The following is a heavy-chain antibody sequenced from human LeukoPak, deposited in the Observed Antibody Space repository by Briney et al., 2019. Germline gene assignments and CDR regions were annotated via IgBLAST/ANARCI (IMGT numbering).Heavy chain of an antibody. CDR1: GFSLSTYG. CDR3: AKDHGTAVAGFYY. Sequence: GASLRLSCAASGFSLSTYGVSWVRQPPGKGLEWVSGITGTGGSTYYADSVKGRFTVSRDTPKNTLYLQMNSLRAEDTAIYYCAKDHGTAVAGFYYWGQGTLVTVSS. CDR2: ITGTGGST. D-gene: IGHD6-19*01. V-gene: IGHV3-23*01. J-gene: IGHJ4*02.